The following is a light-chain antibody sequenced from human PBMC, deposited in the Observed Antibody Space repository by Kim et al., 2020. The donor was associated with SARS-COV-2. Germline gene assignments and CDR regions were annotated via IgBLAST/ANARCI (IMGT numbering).Light chain of an antibody. J-gene: IGLJ2*01. CDR1: SANIENYY. CDR2: DNH. V-gene: IGLV1-51*01. Sequence: GQTLTIPCSGSSANIENYYVSWYQQHPGTAPRLLIYDNHEPPAGIPDRFSGSKSGTTATLGITGLQTGDEADYYCGAWDTSLSIVVFGGGTQLTVL. CDR3: GAWDTSLSIVV.